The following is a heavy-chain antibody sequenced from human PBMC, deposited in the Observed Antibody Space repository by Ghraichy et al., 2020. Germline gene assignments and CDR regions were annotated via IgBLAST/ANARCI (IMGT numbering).Heavy chain of an antibody. CDR1: GGSVSSGSYY. V-gene: IGHV4-61*01. Sequence: SETLSLTCTVSGGSVSSGSYYWSWIRQPPGKGLEWIGYIYYSGSTNYNPSLKSRVTISVDTSKNQFSLKLSSVTAADTAVYYCASCYYDSSGPNIWGQGTMVTVSS. D-gene: IGHD3-22*01. J-gene: IGHJ3*02. CDR3: ASCYYDSSGPNI. CDR2: IYYSGST.